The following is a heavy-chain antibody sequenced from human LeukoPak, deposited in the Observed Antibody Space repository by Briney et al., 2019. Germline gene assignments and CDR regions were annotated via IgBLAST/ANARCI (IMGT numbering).Heavy chain of an antibody. Sequence: PGGSLRLSCAASGFTFSSYWMSWVRQAPGKGLDWVANIKQDGSDKYYVDSVKGRFTISRDNAKNSLYLQMNSLRAEDTAVYYCAREGGYSGSYGFDYWGQGTLVTVSS. CDR2: IKQDGSDK. D-gene: IGHD1-26*01. V-gene: IGHV3-7*01. CDR1: GFTFSSYW. J-gene: IGHJ4*02. CDR3: AREGGYSGSYGFDY.